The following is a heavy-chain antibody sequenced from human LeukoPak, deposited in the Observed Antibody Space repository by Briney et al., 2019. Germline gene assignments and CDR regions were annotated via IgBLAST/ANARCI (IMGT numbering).Heavy chain of an antibody. V-gene: IGHV1-2*02. CDR1: GYTFTGYY. Sequence: GASVKVSCKDSGYTFTGYYMHWVRQAPGQGLEWMGWINPNSGGTNYAQKFQGRVTMTRDTSISTAYMELSRLRSDDTAVYYCARVVLRFLEWSIDYWGQGTLVTVSS. CDR2: INPNSGGT. D-gene: IGHD3-3*01. CDR3: ARVVLRFLEWSIDY. J-gene: IGHJ4*02.